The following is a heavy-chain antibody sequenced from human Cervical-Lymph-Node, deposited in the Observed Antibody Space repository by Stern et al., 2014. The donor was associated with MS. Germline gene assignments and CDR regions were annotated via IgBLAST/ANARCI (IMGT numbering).Heavy chain of an antibody. CDR1: GFTFSSYG. Sequence: DQLVESGGGVVQPGRSLRLSCAASGFTFSSYGMHWVRQAPGKGLEWVAVIWYDGSNKYYADSVKGRFTISRDNSKNTLYLQMNSLRAEDTAVYYCARDWQQLAFDYWGQGTLVTVSS. CDR3: ARDWQQLAFDY. D-gene: IGHD6-13*01. CDR2: IWYDGSNK. J-gene: IGHJ4*02. V-gene: IGHV3-33*01.